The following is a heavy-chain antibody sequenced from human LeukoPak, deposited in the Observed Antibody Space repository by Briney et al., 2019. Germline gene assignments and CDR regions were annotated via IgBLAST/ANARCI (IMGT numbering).Heavy chain of an antibody. Sequence: GGSLRLSCATSRFIFSNYWMTWVRQAPGKGLEWVAMIKLDGSDTYYVDSVKGRFTISRDNSKNTVFLQMTSLRAEDTAVYYCAKFDYWGQGTLVTVSS. V-gene: IGHV3-7*03. CDR1: RFIFSNYW. CDR3: AKFDY. CDR2: IKLDGSDT. J-gene: IGHJ4*02.